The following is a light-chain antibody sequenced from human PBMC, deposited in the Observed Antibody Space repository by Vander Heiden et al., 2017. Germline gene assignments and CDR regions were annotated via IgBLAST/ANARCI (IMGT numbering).Light chain of an antibody. Sequence: SYELTQPPAVSVSPGQTASITCPGDNLGRKYPSWYQQKPGQSLVLDSYQDNKRPSGIPERVSGSNSANTATMTVSETQAVDEAYYYSQEWNITTVVFGGGTKLTVL. V-gene: IGLV3-1*01. J-gene: IGLJ2*01. CDR3: QEWNITTVV. CDR2: QDN. CDR1: NLGRKY.